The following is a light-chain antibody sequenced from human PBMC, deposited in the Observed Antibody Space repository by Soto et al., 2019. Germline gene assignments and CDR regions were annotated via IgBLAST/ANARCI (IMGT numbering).Light chain of an antibody. CDR2: GAS. CDR3: QQYVGSTPYT. V-gene: IGKV3-20*01. CDR1: QSISSNY. J-gene: IGKJ2*01. Sequence: VLTQSPGTLSLSPGERATISCRASQSISSNYLAWYQHKPGQAPRLLIYGASSRATGTPHRFSGSGSGTDFTLTISILEPEDCGVFYCQQYVGSTPYTFSQGNRLEIK.